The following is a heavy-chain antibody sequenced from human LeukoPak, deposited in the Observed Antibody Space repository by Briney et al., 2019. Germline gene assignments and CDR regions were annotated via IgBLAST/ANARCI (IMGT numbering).Heavy chain of an antibody. V-gene: IGHV4-4*07. Sequence: SETLSLTCTVSGGSISSYYWSWIRQPAGKGLEWIGRIYTSGSTNYNPSLKSRVTISVDTSKNQFSLKLSSVTAADTAVYYCARQSVAATHFDYWGQGTLVTVSS. CDR3: ARQSVAATHFDY. CDR1: GGSISSYY. CDR2: IYTSGST. J-gene: IGHJ4*02. D-gene: IGHD2-15*01.